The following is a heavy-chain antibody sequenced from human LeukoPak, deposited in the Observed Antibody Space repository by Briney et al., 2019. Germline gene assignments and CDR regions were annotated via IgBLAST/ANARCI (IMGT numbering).Heavy chain of an antibody. CDR3: ARVRAVAGHYYFDY. Sequence: SETLSLTCTVSGGSISSYYWSWIRQPPGKGLEWIGYIYYGGSTNYNPSLKSRVTISVDTSKNQFSLKLSSVTAADTAAYYCARVRAVAGHYYFDYWGQGTLVTVSS. J-gene: IGHJ4*02. CDR2: IYYGGST. CDR1: GGSISSYY. V-gene: IGHV4-59*01. D-gene: IGHD6-19*01.